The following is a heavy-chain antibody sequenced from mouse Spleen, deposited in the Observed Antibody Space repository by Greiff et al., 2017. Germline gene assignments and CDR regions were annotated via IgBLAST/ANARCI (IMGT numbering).Heavy chain of an antibody. J-gene: IGHJ4*01. V-gene: IGHV1-80*01. CDR3: AREGYGDPMMDY. Sequence: VQLQQSGAELVKPGASVKISCKASGYAFSSYWMNWVKQRPGKGLEWIGQIYPGDGDTNYNGKFKGKATLTADKSSSTAYMQLSSLTSEDSAVYFCAREGYGDPMMDYWGQGTSVTVSS. CDR1: GYAFSSYW. CDR2: IYPGDGDT. D-gene: IGHD2-13*01.